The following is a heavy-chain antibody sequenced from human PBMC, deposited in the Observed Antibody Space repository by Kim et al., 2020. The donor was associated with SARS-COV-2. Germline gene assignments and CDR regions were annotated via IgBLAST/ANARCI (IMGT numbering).Heavy chain of an antibody. D-gene: IGHD3-10*01. CDR2: ISAYNGNT. Sequence: ASVKVSCKASGYTFTSYGISWVRQAPGQGLEWMGWISAYNGNTNYAQKLQGRVTTTTDTSTSTAYMELRSLRSDDTAVYYCARPTWVRGVILGPNYGMDVWGQGTTVTVSS. V-gene: IGHV1-18*01. CDR3: ARPTWVRGVILGPNYGMDV. J-gene: IGHJ6*02. CDR1: GYTFTSYG.